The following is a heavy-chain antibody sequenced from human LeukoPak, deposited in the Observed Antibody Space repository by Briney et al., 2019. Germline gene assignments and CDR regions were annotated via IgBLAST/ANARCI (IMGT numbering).Heavy chain of an antibody. V-gene: IGHV3-23*01. CDR1: GFTFSRYA. CDR2: ISSSGGNT. Sequence: GGSLRLSCAASGFTFSRYAMSWVRQAPGKGLEWVSGISSSGGNTYYADSVKGRFTFSRDNSKNTLYLQMNSLRAEDTAVYYCARAPGYRGFLDYWGQGNLVTVSS. J-gene: IGHJ4*02. CDR3: ARAPGYRGFLDY. D-gene: IGHD5-18*01.